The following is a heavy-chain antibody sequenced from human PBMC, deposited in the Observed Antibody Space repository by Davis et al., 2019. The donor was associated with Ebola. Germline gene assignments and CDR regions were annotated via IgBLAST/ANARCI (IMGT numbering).Heavy chain of an antibody. D-gene: IGHD2-2*01. J-gene: IGHJ4*02. CDR3: AVSTEDADY. V-gene: IGHV3-11*04. CDR1: GFTLSDHY. CDR2: ISSSGSTI. Sequence: PGGSLRLSCAASGFTLSDHYMDWVRQAPGKGLEWVSYISSSGSTIYYADSVKGRFTISRDNAKNSLYLQMNSLRAEDTAVYYCAVSTEDADYWGQGTLVTVSS.